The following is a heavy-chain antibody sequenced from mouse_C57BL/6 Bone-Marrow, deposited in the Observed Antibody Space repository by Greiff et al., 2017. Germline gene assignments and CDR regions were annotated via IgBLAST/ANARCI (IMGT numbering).Heavy chain of an antibody. CDR1: GYTFTSYW. CDR3: ARKRGIYYYGSSYDWYFDV. V-gene: IGHV1-52*01. J-gene: IGHJ1*03. CDR2: IDPSDSET. D-gene: IGHD1-1*01. Sequence: QVQLQQPGAELVSPGSPVKLSCKVSGYTFTSYWMHWVKQRPIQGLEWIGNIDPSDSETHSNQKFKATPTLPVAKSPSTAYRELSSRTSEDSAVYYWARKRGIYYYGSSYDWYFDVWGTGTTVTVSS.